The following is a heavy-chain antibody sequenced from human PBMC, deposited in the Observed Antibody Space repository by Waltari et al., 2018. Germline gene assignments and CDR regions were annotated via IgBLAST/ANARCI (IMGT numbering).Heavy chain of an antibody. CDR3: ARAPRTYCGGDCYFFQH. J-gene: IGHJ1*01. CDR2: IYYSGST. CDR1: GGSISRHY. Sequence: QVQLQESGPGLVKPSETLSLTCTVSGGSISRHYWSWIRQPPGKGLEWIGYIYYSGSTNYNPALKSRVTISVDTSKNQFSLKLSSVTAADTAVYYCARAPRTYCGGDCYFFQHWGQGTLVTVSS. D-gene: IGHD2-21*01. V-gene: IGHV4-59*11.